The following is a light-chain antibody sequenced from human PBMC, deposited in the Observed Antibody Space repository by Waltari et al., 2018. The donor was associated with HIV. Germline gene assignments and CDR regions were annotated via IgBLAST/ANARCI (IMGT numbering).Light chain of an antibody. CDR3: CSYASNTMFVV. J-gene: IGLJ2*01. CDR2: EVT. Sequence: QSALTQPASVSGSPGQSITLSCTGTSSDVGGYNLVSWYQQHPGKAPQIMIYEVTKRPSGVSNRFTGSKSGNTAALTISGLQAEDEAAYYCCSYASNTMFVVFGGGTKLTVL. V-gene: IGLV2-23*02. CDR1: SSDVGGYNL.